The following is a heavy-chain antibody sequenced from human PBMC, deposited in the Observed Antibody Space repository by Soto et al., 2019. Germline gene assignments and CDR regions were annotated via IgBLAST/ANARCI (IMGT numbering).Heavy chain of an antibody. CDR1: GGTFSSYA. D-gene: IGHD3-10*01. CDR3: ALGVCEVIITPTWGMDV. V-gene: IGHV1-69*06. Sequence: QVQLVQSGAEVKTPGSSVTVSCKASGGTFSSYAISWVRQAPGQGLEWMGGIIPIFGTANYAQKFQGRVTITADKSTSTADMELSSLRSEDTGVYYCALGVCEVIITPTWGMDVWGQGTTVTVSS. J-gene: IGHJ6*02. CDR2: IIPIFGTA.